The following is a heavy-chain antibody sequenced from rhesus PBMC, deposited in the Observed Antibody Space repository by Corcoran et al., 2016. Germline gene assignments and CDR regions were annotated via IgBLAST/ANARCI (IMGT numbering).Heavy chain of an antibody. CDR3: ARLSCSSTCCSGWYYYGLDS. Sequence: QVQLQESGPGLVKPSATLSLTCAVSGGSFSSYWWSWIRQPPGKGLEWIGEINGNSGSTNYNPSLKSRVTISKDASKNQFSLKLSSVTAADTAVYYCARLSCSSTCCSGWYYYGLDSWGQGVVVTVSS. CDR2: INGNSGST. J-gene: IGHJ6*01. D-gene: IGHD2-15*01. CDR1: GGSFSSYW. V-gene: IGHV4-80*01.